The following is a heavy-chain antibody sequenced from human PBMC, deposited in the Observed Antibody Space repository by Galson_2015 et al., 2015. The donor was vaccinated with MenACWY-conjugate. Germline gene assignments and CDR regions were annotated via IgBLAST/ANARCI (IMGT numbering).Heavy chain of an antibody. CDR1: RFIFNTYW. CDR2: INPGGSST. Sequence: SLRLSYAASRFIFNTYWMHWVRQAPGKGLVWVSRINPGGSSTTYADSVKDRFTISRDNAKNTLYLQMNSLRPEDTAVFYCAKSRGASFYFDSWGQGTLVTVSS. D-gene: IGHD1-26*01. J-gene: IGHJ4*02. CDR3: AKSRGASFYFDS. V-gene: IGHV3-74*01.